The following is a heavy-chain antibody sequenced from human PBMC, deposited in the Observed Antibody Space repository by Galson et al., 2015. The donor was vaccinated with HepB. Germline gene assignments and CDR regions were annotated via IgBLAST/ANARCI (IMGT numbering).Heavy chain of an antibody. CDR2: IYTSGST. CDR3: TRSIVVVPAAILDRSGDYYYGMDV. D-gene: IGHD2-2*02. Sequence: ETLSLTCTVSGGSISSYYWSWIRQPAGKGLEWIGRIYTSGSTNYNPSLKSRVTMSVDTSKNQFSLKLSSVTAADTAVYYCTRSIVVVPAAILDRSGDYYYGMDVWGQGTTVTVSS. V-gene: IGHV4-4*07. J-gene: IGHJ6*02. CDR1: GGSISSYY.